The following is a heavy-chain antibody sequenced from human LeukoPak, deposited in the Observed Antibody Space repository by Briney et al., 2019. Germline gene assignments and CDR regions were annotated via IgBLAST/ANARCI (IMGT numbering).Heavy chain of an antibody. CDR2: ISGSGGGT. Sequence: GGSLRLSCAASGFTFSSYAMSWVRQAPGKGLEWVSAISGSGGGTYYADSVKGRFTISRDNSKNTLYLQMNSLRAEDTAVYYCAKAATYYYGSGSYYEGPFDYWGQGTLVTVSS. CDR1: GFTFSSYA. J-gene: IGHJ4*02. V-gene: IGHV3-23*01. D-gene: IGHD3-10*01. CDR3: AKAATYYYGSGSYYEGPFDY.